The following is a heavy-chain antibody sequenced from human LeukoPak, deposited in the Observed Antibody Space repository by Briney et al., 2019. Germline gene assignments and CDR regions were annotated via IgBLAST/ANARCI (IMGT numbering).Heavy chain of an antibody. CDR3: AKSLYDREDFDY. Sequence: QPGGSLRLSCAASGFTFGSYGMHWVRQAPGKGLEWVAFIRYDGSNKYYADSVKGRFTISRDNSKNTLYLQMNSLRAEDTAVYYCAKSLYDREDFDYWGQGTLVTVSS. J-gene: IGHJ4*02. D-gene: IGHD3-22*01. CDR1: GFTFGSYG. CDR2: IRYDGSNK. V-gene: IGHV3-30*02.